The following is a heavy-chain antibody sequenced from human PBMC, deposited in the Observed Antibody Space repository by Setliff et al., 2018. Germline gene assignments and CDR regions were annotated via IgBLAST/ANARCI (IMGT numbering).Heavy chain of an antibody. V-gene: IGHV4-34*01. D-gene: IGHD2-15*01. CDR3: ARGLRGGAAGPLQYYYYMDV. CDR2: SDHGGNT. CDR1: GESFSNNY. J-gene: IGHJ6*03. Sequence: SETLSLTCSVYGESFSNNYWSWIRQSPGKGLEWIGESDHGGNTTIHPSLESRVTISVDTSKNQFSLKLSSVTAADTAVYYCARGLRGGAAGPLQYYYYMDVWGKGTTVTVSS.